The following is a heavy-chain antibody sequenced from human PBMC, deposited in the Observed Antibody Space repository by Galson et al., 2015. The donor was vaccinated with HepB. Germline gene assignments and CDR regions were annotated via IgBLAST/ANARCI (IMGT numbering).Heavy chain of an antibody. Sequence: TLSLTCAVSGGSISSGGYSWSWIRQPPGKGLEWIGYIYHSGSTYYNPSLKSRVTISVDTSKNQFSLKLSSVTAADTAVYYCARGWIQLWFGAFDIWGQGTMVTVSS. CDR2: IYHSGST. D-gene: IGHD5-18*01. V-gene: IGHV4-30-2*01. CDR3: ARGWIQLWFGAFDI. J-gene: IGHJ3*02. CDR1: GGSISSGGYS.